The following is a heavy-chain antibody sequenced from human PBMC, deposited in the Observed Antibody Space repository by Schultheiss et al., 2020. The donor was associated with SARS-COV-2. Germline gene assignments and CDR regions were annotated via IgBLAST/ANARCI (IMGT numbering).Heavy chain of an antibody. D-gene: IGHD3-10*01. CDR3: ARGRNYYGSGTLYYYYGMDV. V-gene: IGHV4-34*01. Sequence: SETLSLTCAVYGGSFSGYYWGWIRQPPGKGLEWIGEINHSGSTYYNPSLKSRVTISVDTSKNQFSLKLSSVTAADTAVYYCARGRNYYGSGTLYYYYGMDVWGQGTTVTVSS. J-gene: IGHJ6*02. CDR1: GGSFSGYY. CDR2: INHSGST.